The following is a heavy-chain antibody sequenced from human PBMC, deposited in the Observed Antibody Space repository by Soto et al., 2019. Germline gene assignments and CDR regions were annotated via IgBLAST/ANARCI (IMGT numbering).Heavy chain of an antibody. CDR1: GGSISSGDYY. Sequence: LSLTCTVSGGSISSGDYYWSWIRQPPGKGLEWIGYIYYSGSTYYNPSLKSRVTISVDTSKNQFSLKLSSVTAADTAVYYCARGLDYYGSGSYGWDYYYGMDVWGQGTTVTVS. V-gene: IGHV4-30-4*01. CDR2: IYYSGST. J-gene: IGHJ6*02. CDR3: ARGLDYYGSGSYGWDYYYGMDV. D-gene: IGHD3-10*01.